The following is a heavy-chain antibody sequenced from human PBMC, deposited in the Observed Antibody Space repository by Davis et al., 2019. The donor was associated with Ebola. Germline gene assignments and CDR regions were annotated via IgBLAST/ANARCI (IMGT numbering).Heavy chain of an antibody. CDR2: IWFDGSND. Sequence: GGSLRLSCAASGFSLRSYGMHWVRQAPGKGLEWVAIIWFDGSNDYYADSVKGRFTISRDNSKNTLYLQMNSLRAEDMAVYYCAKDHSLFRGGFDYWGQGTLVTVSS. D-gene: IGHD5/OR15-5a*01. J-gene: IGHJ4*02. V-gene: IGHV3-30*02. CDR3: AKDHSLFRGGFDY. CDR1: GFSLRSYG.